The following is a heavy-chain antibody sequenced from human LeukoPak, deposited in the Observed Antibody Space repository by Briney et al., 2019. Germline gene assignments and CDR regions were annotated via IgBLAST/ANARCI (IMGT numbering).Heavy chain of an antibody. J-gene: IGHJ6*03. CDR3: AKDSKIVGPTFRSYHYMDV. V-gene: IGHV3-23*01. CDR2: ISGSGGST. D-gene: IGHD1-26*01. Sequence: GGSLRLSCAASGFTFSSYAMSWVRQAPGKGLEWVSGISGSGGSTYYADSVKGRFTVSRDNSKKTLYLQMNSLRAEDTAVYYCAKDSKIVGPTFRSYHYMDVWGKGTTVTVSS. CDR1: GFTFSSYA.